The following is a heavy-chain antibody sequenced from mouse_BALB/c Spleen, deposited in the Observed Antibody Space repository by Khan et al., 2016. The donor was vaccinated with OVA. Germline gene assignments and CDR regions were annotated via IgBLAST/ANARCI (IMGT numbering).Heavy chain of an antibody. D-gene: IGHD2-10*02. V-gene: IGHV3-2*02. CDR2: ISYSGNT. CDR3: ARWYGGDVDY. J-gene: IGHJ2*01. Sequence: EVQLQESGPGLVKPSQSLSLTCTVTCYSITSDYAWNWIRQFPGNQLEWMGFISYSGNTKYNPSLKSRLSVTRDTSKHQFFLQLNSVTTEDTATYYGARWYGGDVDYWGQGTTLTVSS. CDR1: CYSITSDYA.